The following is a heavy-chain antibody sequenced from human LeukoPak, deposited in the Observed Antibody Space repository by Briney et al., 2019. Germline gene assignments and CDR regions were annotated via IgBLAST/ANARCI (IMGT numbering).Heavy chain of an antibody. CDR3: ARDRGQWLVRDAFVI. J-gene: IGHJ3*02. V-gene: IGHV3-33*01. D-gene: IGHD6-19*01. CDR2: IWYDGSNK. Sequence: GGSLRLSCAASGFTFSSYGMHWVRQAPGKGLEWVAVIWYDGSNKYYADSVKGRFTISRDNSKNTLYLQMNSLRAEDTAVYYCARDRGQWLVRDAFVIWGQGTMVTVSS. CDR1: GFTFSSYG.